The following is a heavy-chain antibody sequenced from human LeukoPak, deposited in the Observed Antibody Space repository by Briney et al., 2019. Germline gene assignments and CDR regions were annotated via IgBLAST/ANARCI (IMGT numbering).Heavy chain of an antibody. CDR3: ASGDILTGYHLDV. D-gene: IGHD3-9*01. J-gene: IGHJ6*02. CDR2: IIPILGIA. Sequence: GASVKVSCKASGYTFTGYYLHWVRQAPGQGLEWMGRIIPILGIANYAQKFQGRVTITADKSTSTAYMELRSLRSDDTAVYYCASGDILTGYHLDVWGQGTTVTVSS. V-gene: IGHV1-69*02. CDR1: GYTFTGYY.